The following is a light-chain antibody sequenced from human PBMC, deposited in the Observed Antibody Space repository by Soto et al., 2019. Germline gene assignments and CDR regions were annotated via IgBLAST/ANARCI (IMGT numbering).Light chain of an antibody. V-gene: IGLV2-14*01. J-gene: IGLJ2*01. CDR1: SSDVGGYNY. CDR3: SSYTSSSTVV. CDR2: DVS. Sequence: QSVLTQPASMSGSPGQSITISCTGTSSDVGGYNYVSWYQQHPGKAPKLIIYDVSNRPSGVSNRFSGSKSGNTASLTISGLQAEDEADYSCSSYTSSSTVVFGGGTKLTVL.